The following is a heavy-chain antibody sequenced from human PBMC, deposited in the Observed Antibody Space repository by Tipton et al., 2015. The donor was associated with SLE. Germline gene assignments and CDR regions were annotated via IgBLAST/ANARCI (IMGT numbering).Heavy chain of an antibody. J-gene: IGHJ4*02. V-gene: IGHV4-59*11. D-gene: IGHD6-13*01. CDR2: IYYSGST. CDR3: ARALRSSWRNYFDY. Sequence: LRLSCTVSGGSISSHYWSWIRQPPGKGLEWIGYIYYSGSTNYNPSLKSRVTISVDTSKNQFSLKLSSVTAADTAVYYCARALRSSWRNYFDYWGQGTLVTVSS. CDR1: GGSISSHY.